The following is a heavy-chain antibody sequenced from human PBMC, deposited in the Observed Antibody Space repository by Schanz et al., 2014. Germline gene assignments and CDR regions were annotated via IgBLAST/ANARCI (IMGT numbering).Heavy chain of an antibody. V-gene: IGHV3-33*08. Sequence: VQLVESGGGLVQPGGSLRLSCAASGFTFSSYGMHWVRQAPGKGLEWVAVIWYDGNNKFYADSVKGRFIISRDNSKNTLDLQMNSLRAEDTAVYYCARDDKRYFDWLSTFDLWGQGTMVAVSS. J-gene: IGHJ3*01. D-gene: IGHD3-9*01. CDR2: IWYDGNNK. CDR3: ARDDKRYFDWLSTFDL. CDR1: GFTFSSYG.